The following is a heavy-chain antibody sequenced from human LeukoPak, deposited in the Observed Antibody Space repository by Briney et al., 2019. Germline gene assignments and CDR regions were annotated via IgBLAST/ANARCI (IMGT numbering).Heavy chain of an antibody. CDR3: AKYDSSGYYFDY. CDR2: VSGGGHNT. CDR1: GFTFSSYA. J-gene: IGHJ4*02. V-gene: IGHV3-23*01. D-gene: IGHD3-22*01. Sequence: GGSLRLSCVASGFTFSSYAMSWVRQAPGKGLEWVSVVSGGGHNTYYADSVKGRFTMSRDNSKRTVYLQMNSLRAEDTAVYYCAKYDSSGYYFDYWGQGTLVTVSS.